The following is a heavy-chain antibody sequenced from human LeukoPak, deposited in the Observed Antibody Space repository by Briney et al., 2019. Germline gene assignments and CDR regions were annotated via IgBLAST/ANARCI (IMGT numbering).Heavy chain of an antibody. J-gene: IGHJ4*02. CDR1: GFTFSSSW. CDR3: ARGLVPGFLDY. Sequence: GGSLRLSCAASGFTFSSSWMYWVRQAPGKGLVWVSRINSDESITTYADSVKGRFTISRDNAKNTLYLQMNSLRAEDAAVYYCARGLVPGFLDYWGQGTPVTVSS. D-gene: IGHD4-11*01. V-gene: IGHV3-74*01. CDR2: INSDESIT.